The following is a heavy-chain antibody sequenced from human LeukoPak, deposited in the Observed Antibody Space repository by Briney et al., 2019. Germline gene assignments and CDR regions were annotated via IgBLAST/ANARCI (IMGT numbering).Heavy chain of an antibody. CDR1: GYTFTSYG. CDR2: ISNYNGNT. V-gene: IGHV1-18*01. J-gene: IGHJ3*02. Sequence: ASVKVSCKASGYTFTSYGISWVRQVPGQGLEWMGWISNYNGNTNYAQKLQGRVTMTTDTSTSTAYMELRSLRSDDTAVYYCARDASYGDSYDAFDIWGQGTMVTVSS. D-gene: IGHD4-17*01. CDR3: ARDASYGDSYDAFDI.